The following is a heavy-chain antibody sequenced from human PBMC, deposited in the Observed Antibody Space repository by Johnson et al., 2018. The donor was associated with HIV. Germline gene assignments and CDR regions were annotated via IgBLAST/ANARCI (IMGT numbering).Heavy chain of an antibody. J-gene: IGHJ3*02. CDR2: INWNGGST. CDR1: GFTFDDYG. D-gene: IGHD1-26*01. Sequence: VQLVESGGGVVRPGGSLRLSCAASGFTFDDYGMSWVRQAPGKGLECVSGINWNGGSTGYADSVKGRFTISRDNAKNSLYLQMSSLRAEDTALYYCARDRVMVGATVDAFDIWGQGTMVTVSS. V-gene: IGHV3-20*04. CDR3: ARDRVMVGATVDAFDI.